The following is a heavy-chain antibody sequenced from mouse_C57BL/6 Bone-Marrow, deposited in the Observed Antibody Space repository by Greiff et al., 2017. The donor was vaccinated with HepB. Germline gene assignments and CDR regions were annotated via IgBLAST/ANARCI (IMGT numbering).Heavy chain of an antibody. CDR2: IWSGGST. CDR3: ARKGYYGSSYAMDY. Sequence: VMLVESGPGLVQPSQSLSITCTVSGFSLTSYGVHWVRQSPGKGLEWLGVIWSGGSTDYNAAFISRLSISKDNSKSQVFFKMNSLQADDTAIYYCARKGYYGSSYAMDYWGQGTSVTVSS. J-gene: IGHJ4*01. V-gene: IGHV2-2*01. CDR1: GFSLTSYG. D-gene: IGHD1-1*01.